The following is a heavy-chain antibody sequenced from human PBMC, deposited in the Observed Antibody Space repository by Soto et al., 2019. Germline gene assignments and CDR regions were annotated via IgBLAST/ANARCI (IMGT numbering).Heavy chain of an antibody. CDR1: VGSFSGYY. CDR2: INHSGST. CDR3: ARGHNWNYADGDY. D-gene: IGHD1-7*01. V-gene: IGHV4-34*01. Sequence: SETLSLTCAVYVGSFSGYYWSWIRQPPGKGLEWIGEINHSGSTNYNPSLKSRVTISVDTSKNQFSLKLSSVTAADTAVYYCARGHNWNYADGDYWGQGTLVTVSS. J-gene: IGHJ4*02.